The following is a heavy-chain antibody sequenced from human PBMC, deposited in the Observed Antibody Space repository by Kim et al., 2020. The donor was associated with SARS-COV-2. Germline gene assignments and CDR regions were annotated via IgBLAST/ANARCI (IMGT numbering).Heavy chain of an antibody. CDR2: IYYRGST. Sequence: SETLSLTCTVSGDSVSTSSYYWGWIRQPPGKGLEWIGNIYYRGSTNYNPSLKSRVTISVDTSKNQFSLKLSSVTAADTAVYYCARGVSSYDFWSGYYYWGQGTLVTVSS. J-gene: IGHJ4*02. V-gene: IGHV4-61*01. D-gene: IGHD3-3*01. CDR3: ARGVSSYDFWSGYYY. CDR1: GDSVSTSSYY.